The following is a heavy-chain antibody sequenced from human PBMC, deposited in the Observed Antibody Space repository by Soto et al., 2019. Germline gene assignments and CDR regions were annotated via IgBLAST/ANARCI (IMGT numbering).Heavy chain of an antibody. CDR3: ARDPYVLRFFERLPAFDY. Sequence: ASVKVSCKASGYTFTSYGISWVRQAPGQGLEWMGWISANNGNTNYAQKLQGRVSITTDTSTSTAYMELRSLRSDETAVYYCARDPYVLRFFERLPAFDYWGQGTLVTVSS. CDR2: ISANNGNT. D-gene: IGHD3-3*01. J-gene: IGHJ4*02. CDR1: GYTFTSYG. V-gene: IGHV1-18*01.